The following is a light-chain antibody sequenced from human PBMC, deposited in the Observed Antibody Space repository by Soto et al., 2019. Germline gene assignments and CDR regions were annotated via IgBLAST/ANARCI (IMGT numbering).Light chain of an antibody. V-gene: IGLV2-14*01. CDR2: DVR. J-gene: IGLJ1*01. CDR1: SRDVGGYSY. CDR3: SSYTTISTYV. Sequence: QSALTQPASVSGSPGQSITISCTGTSRDVGGYSYVSWYQQHPGKAPKLMIYDVRNRPSGVSNRFSGSKSVNTASLTISGLQAEDEADYYYSSYTTISTYVFGTGTKVTVL.